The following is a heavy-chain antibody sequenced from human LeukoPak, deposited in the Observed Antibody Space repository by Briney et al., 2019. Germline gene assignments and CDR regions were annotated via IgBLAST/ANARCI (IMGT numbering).Heavy chain of an antibody. J-gene: IGHJ4*02. CDR1: GFSFSNYA. V-gene: IGHV3-23*01. CDR3: AKAPSIFSIYDY. Sequence: GGSLRLSCAASGFSFSNYAMSRVRQAPGKGLEWVSGISGSGASTYHADSVKGRFTISRDNSKSTLYLQMNSLRAEDTAVYYCAKAPSIFSIYDYWGQGTLVTVSS. D-gene: IGHD3-3*02. CDR2: ISGSGAST.